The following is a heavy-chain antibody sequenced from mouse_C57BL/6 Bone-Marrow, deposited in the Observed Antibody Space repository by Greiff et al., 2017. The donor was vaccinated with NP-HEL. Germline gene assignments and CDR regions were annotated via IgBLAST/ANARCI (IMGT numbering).Heavy chain of an antibody. D-gene: IGHD6-2*01. CDR2: IDPENGDT. CDR3: TTFVSYAMDY. V-gene: IGHV14-4*01. Sequence: DVKLQESGAELVRPGASVKLSCTASGFNIKDDYMHWVKQRPEQGLEWIGWIDPENGDTEYASKFQGKATITADTSSNTAYLQLSSLTSEDTAVYYCTTFVSYAMDYWGQGTSVTVSS. J-gene: IGHJ4*01. CDR1: GFNIKDDY.